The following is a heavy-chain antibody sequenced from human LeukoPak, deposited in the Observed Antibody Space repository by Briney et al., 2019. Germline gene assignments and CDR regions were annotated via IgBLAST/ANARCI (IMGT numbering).Heavy chain of an antibody. V-gene: IGHV5-51*01. CDR3: VRGYCSISTCRRLDY. J-gene: IGHJ4*02. CDR2: IYPGDSDT. D-gene: IGHD2-2*01. Sequence: GESLKTSCKGSGYSFSSYWIGWVRQMPGKGLEWMGIIYPGDSDTRYSPSFQGQVTISADKSITTAYLQWSSLKASDTAMYYCVRGYCSISTCRRLDYWGQGTLVTVSS. CDR1: GYSFSSYW.